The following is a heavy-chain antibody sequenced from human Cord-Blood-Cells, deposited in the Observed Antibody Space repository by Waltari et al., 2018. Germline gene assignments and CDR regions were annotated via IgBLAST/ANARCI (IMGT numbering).Heavy chain of an antibody. V-gene: IGHV1-8*03. CDR3: ARRNPYSSEFDY. D-gene: IGHD6-13*01. Sequence: QVQLVQSGAEVKKPGDSVKVSCTASGYTFTSYDINWVRQATGQGLEWMGWMNPNRGNTGYAQKFQGRVTITRNTSISTAYMGLSSLRSEDTAVYYCARRNPYSSEFDYWGQGTLVTVSS. CDR1: GYTFTSYD. J-gene: IGHJ4*02. CDR2: MNPNRGNT.